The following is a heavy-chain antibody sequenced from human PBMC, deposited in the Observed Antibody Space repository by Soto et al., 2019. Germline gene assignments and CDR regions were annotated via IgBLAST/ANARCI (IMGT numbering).Heavy chain of an antibody. V-gene: IGHV3-23*01. CDR1: GFTFSSCA. Sequence: GGSLRLSCAASGFTFSSCAMSWVRQAPGKGLEWVSAISGSGSSTYYADSVKGRFTISRDNSKNTLYLQMNSLRAEDTAVYYCARDLYYYDSSGLQGAFDIWGQGTMVTVSS. CDR3: ARDLYYYDSSGLQGAFDI. D-gene: IGHD3-22*01. CDR2: ISGSGSST. J-gene: IGHJ3*02.